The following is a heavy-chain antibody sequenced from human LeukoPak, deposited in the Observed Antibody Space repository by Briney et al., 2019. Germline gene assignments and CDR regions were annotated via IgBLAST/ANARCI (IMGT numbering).Heavy chain of an antibody. D-gene: IGHD6-19*01. CDR2: IYYSGST. CDR3: ARDGSAVAGYNWFDP. Sequence: SETLSLICTVSGGSISSYYWSWIRQPPGKGLEWIGYIYYSGSTNYNPSLKSRVTISVDTSKNQFSLKLSSVTAADTAVYYCARDGSAVAGYNWFDPWGQGTLVTVSS. J-gene: IGHJ5*02. CDR1: GGSISSYY. V-gene: IGHV4-59*01.